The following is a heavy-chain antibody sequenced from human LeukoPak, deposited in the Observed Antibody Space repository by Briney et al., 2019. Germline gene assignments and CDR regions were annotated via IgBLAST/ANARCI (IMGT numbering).Heavy chain of an antibody. J-gene: IGHJ4*02. V-gene: IGHV1-2*02. CDR1: GYTFTGYY. D-gene: IGHD6-13*01. CDR3: ARVGSSQQLYYFDY. CDR2: INPNSGGT. Sequence: GASVKVSCKASGYTFTGYYMHWVRQAPGQGLEWMGWINPNSGGTNYAQKFQGRVTMTRDTSISTAYMELSRLRSDDTAVYYCARVGSSQQLYYFDYWGQGTLVTVSS.